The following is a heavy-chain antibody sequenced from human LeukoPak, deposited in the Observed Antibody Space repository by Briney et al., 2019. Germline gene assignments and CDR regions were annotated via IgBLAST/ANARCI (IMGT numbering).Heavy chain of an antibody. V-gene: IGHV3-23*01. J-gene: IGHJ3*02. CDR1: GFTFSSFA. CDR3: TSGDAAGGFDI. D-gene: IGHD6-13*01. Sequence: QAGGSLRLSCAASGFTFSSFAMSRVRQAPGKGLEWVSTISGSGGNTYSADSVKGRFTISRDNSKNTLYLQMNSLKTEDTAVYYCTSGDAAGGFDIWGQGTMVTVSS. CDR2: ISGSGGNT.